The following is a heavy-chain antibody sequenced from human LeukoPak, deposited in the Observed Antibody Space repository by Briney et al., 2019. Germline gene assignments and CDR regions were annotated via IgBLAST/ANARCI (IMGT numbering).Heavy chain of an antibody. V-gene: IGHV1-18*01. D-gene: IGHD5-12*01. CDR3: ARGRRGSGPGNYFDY. Sequence: ASVKVSCKASGYTFTSYGISWVRQAPGQGLEWMGWISAYNGNTNYAQKLQGRVTMTTDTSTSTAYMELRSLRSDDTAVYYCARGRRGSGPGNYFDYWGQGTLVTVSS. CDR2: ISAYNGNT. CDR1: GYTFTSYG. J-gene: IGHJ4*02.